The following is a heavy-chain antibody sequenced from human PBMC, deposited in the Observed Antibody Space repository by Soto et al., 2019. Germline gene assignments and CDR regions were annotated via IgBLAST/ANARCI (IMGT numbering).Heavy chain of an antibody. Sequence: GASVKVSCKASGYTFTSYDINWVRQATGQGLEWMGWMNPNSGNTGYAQKFQGRVTMTRNTSISTAYMELSSLRSEDTAVYYCARGRRLHVTRWFDPWGQGTLVTVSS. D-gene: IGHD4-17*01. CDR3: ARGRRLHVTRWFDP. CDR1: GYTFTSYD. V-gene: IGHV1-8*01. CDR2: MNPNSGNT. J-gene: IGHJ5*02.